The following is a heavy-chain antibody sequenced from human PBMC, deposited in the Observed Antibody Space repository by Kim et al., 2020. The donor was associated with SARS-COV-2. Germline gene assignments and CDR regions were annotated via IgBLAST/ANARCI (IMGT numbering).Heavy chain of an antibody. CDR3: AKGYCSSTSCYELLTPSDY. J-gene: IGHJ4*02. D-gene: IGHD2-2*01. Sequence: GRFTIARDNSKNTLYLQMNSLRAEDTAVYYCAKGYCSSTSCYELLTPSDYWGQGTLVTVSS. V-gene: IGHV3-30*02.